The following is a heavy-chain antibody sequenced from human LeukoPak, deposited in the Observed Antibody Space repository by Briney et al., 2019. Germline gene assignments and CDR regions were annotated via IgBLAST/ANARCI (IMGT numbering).Heavy chain of an antibody. CDR2: ISSSSSTI. J-gene: IGHJ4*02. Sequence: PGGSLRLSCAASGFTFSSYSMNWVRQAPGKGLEWVSYISSSSSTIYYADSVKGRFTISRDNAKNSLYLRMNSLRAEDTAVYYCARINVEMATGDWGQGTLVTVSS. D-gene: IGHD5-24*01. CDR1: GFTFSSYS. V-gene: IGHV3-48*04. CDR3: ARINVEMATGD.